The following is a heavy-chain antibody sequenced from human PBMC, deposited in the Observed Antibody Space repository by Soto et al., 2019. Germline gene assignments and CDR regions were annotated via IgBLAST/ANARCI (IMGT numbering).Heavy chain of an antibody. CDR3: ARDHDQDFGYDFDYFDF. V-gene: IGHV3-9*01. Sequence: EVQLVESEGGLVQPGRSLRLYCATSGFTFDNYAMHWVRQGPGKDLEWVSGINWNSVTFDYADSVKGRFTISRDNAKNSLYLQMDRLRPEDTGFYYCARDHDQDFGYDFDYFDFWGRGTLVTVSS. CDR2: INWNSVTF. CDR1: GFTFDNYA. J-gene: IGHJ4*02. D-gene: IGHD5-12*01.